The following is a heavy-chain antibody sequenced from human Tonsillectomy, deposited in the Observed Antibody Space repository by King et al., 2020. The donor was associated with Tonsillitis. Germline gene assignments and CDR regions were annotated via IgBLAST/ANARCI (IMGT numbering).Heavy chain of an antibody. V-gene: IGHV3-74*01. J-gene: IGHJ4*02. D-gene: IGHD2-8*02. CDR1: GFTFSSYW. CDR2: IITDGSTT. Sequence: VQLVESGGGLVQPGGSLRLSCAASGFTFSSYWMHWVRQAPGKGLVWVSLIITDGSTTTYADSVKGRFTISRDNAKNTLYLQMNSLRAEDTAVYYCARATTGGFGYWGQGTLVTVSS. CDR3: ARATTGGFGY.